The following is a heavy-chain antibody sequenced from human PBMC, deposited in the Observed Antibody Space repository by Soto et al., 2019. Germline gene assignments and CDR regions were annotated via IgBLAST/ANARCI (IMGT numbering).Heavy chain of an antibody. J-gene: IGHJ6*02. CDR1: GFTFSYYT. V-gene: IGHV3-21*01. D-gene: IGHD6-13*01. CDR2: ISSSSDDI. Sequence: GGSLRLSCAASGFTFSYYTMNWVRQAPGKGLEWVTSISSSSDDIYYADTVKGRFTISRDNAKNSLYLQMISLRAEDTAVYYCARRGSSSLREMDVWGQGTAVTVSS. CDR3: ARRGSSSLREMDV.